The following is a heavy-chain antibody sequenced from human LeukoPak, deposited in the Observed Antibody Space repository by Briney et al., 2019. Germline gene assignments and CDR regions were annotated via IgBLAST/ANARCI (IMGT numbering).Heavy chain of an antibody. CDR1: GFTFSSYA. D-gene: IGHD3-10*01. CDR2: ISSRSSTI. J-gene: IGHJ4*02. V-gene: IGHV3-48*04. Sequence: PGGSLRLSCAASGFTFSSYAMSWVRQAPGKGLEWVSYISSRSSTIYYADSVKGRFTISRDNAKNSLYLQMNSLRAEDTAVYYCASSLGSGKKPGDYWGQGTLVTVSS. CDR3: ASSLGSGKKPGDY.